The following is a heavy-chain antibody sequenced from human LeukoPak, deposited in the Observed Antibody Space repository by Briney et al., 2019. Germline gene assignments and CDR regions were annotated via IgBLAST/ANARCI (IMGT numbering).Heavy chain of an antibody. CDR2: INHSGST. CDR3: ASTTPPCSGGSCYTHDPDY. CDR1: GGSFSGYY. J-gene: IGHJ4*02. V-gene: IGHV4-34*01. Sequence: SETLSLTCAVYGGSFSGYYWSWIRQPPGKGLEWIGEINHSGSTNYNPSLKSRVTISVDTSKNQFSLKLSSVTAADTAVYYCASTTPPCSGGSCYTHDPDYWGQGTLVTVSS. D-gene: IGHD2-15*01.